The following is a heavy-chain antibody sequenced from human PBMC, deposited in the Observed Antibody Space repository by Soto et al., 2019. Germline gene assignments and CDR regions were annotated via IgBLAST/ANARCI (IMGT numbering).Heavy chain of an antibody. D-gene: IGHD6-19*01. V-gene: IGHV4-39*01. CDR1: GGSISSSPYY. Sequence: QLQVQESGPGLVKPSETLSLTCSVSGGSISSSPYYWGWIRQPPGKGLEWIARISFSGNTDYNPSLTSRVTISADTSTNQCSLTLSSVTAADTAVYYCARLTVVGRVGDCWGQGTLVTVSS. CDR2: ISFSGNT. CDR3: ARLTVVGRVGDC. J-gene: IGHJ4*02.